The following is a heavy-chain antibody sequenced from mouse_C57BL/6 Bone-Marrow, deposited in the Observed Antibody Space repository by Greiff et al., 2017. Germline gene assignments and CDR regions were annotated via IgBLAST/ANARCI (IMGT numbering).Heavy chain of an antibody. V-gene: IGHV1-9*01. Sequence: VQPQQSGAELMKPGASVKLSCKATGYTFTGYWIEWVKQRPGHGLEWIGEILPGSGRTNHNEKFKGKATFTADTSSNTAYMQLSSLTTEDSAIYYCARGPYSNFFFAYWGQGTTLTVSS. CDR3: ARGPYSNFFFAY. CDR2: ILPGSGRT. CDR1: GYTFTGYW. J-gene: IGHJ2*01. D-gene: IGHD2-5*01.